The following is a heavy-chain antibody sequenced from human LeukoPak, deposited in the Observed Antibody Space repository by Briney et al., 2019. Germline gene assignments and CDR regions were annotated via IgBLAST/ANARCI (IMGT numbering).Heavy chain of an antibody. CDR3: ARHAPYSSSWTKGPEGHNWFDP. D-gene: IGHD6-13*01. V-gene: IGHV5-51*01. J-gene: IGHJ5*02. CDR2: IYPGDSDT. Sequence: GESLKISCKGSGYSFPSYWIGWVRQMPGKGLEWMGIIYPGDSDTRYSPCFQGQVTISADKSISTAYLQWSSLKASDTAMYYCARHAPYSSSWTKGPEGHNWFDPWGQGTLVTVSS. CDR1: GYSFPSYW.